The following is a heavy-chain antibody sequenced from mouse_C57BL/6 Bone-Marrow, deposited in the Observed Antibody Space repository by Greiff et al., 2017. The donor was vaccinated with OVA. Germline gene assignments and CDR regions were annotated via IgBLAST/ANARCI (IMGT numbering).Heavy chain of an antibody. Sequence: VQLQQPGAELVKPGASVKLSCKASGYTFPSYWMQWVKQRPGQGLEWIGEIDPSDSYTNYNQKFKGKATLTVDTSSSTAYMQLSSLTSEDSAVYYCARIYYGNPYAMDYWGQGTSVTVSS. V-gene: IGHV1-50*01. CDR2: IDPSDSYT. J-gene: IGHJ4*01. D-gene: IGHD2-1*01. CDR1: GYTFPSYW. CDR3: ARIYYGNPYAMDY.